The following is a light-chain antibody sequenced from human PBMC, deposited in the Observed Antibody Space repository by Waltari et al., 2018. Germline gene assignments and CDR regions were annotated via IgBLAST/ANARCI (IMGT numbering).Light chain of an antibody. CDR1: QSVSTSN. J-gene: IGKJ5*01. CDR3: QQYGSSPIT. Sequence: DIVLTQSPGTLSLSPGESATLSCTASQSVSTSNLAWIQQKPGQAPRLLIHGASSRATGIPDRFSGIGSGTDFTLTVSRLEPEDFAVYYCQQYGSSPITFGQGTRLEIK. CDR2: GAS. V-gene: IGKV3-20*01.